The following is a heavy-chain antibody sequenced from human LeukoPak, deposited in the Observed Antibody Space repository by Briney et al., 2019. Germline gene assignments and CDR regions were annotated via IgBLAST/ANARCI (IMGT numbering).Heavy chain of an antibody. J-gene: IGHJ4*02. CDR3: AKGDSGYESFDY. CDR2: ISGSGDST. D-gene: IGHD5-12*01. CDR1: GFTFSSYA. V-gene: IGHV3-23*01. Sequence: GGSLRLSCAASGFTFSSYAMTWVRQAPGRGLEWVSVISGSGDSTYYADSVKGRFTISRDNSKNTLSLQMNSLRAEDTAVYYCAKGDSGYESFDYWGQGTLVTVSS.